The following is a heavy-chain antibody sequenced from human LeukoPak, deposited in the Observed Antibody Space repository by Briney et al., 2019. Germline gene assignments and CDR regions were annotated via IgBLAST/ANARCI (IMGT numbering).Heavy chain of an antibody. J-gene: IGHJ4*02. CDR3: AKDTSIGKYCTSGVCSPFDY. CDR2: ISDSGDYT. Sequence: GGSLRLSCAGSGFTFSSYAMSWVRQAPGKGLEWVSAISDSGDYTYYADSVKGRFTISRDNSKNTLYLHVNSLRAEDTAVYYCAKDTSIGKYCTSGVCSPFDYWGQGTLVAVSS. V-gene: IGHV3-23*01. D-gene: IGHD2-8*01. CDR1: GFTFSSYA.